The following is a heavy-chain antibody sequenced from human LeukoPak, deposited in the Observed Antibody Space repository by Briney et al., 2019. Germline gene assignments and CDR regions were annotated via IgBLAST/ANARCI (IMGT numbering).Heavy chain of an antibody. Sequence: AGGSLRLSCAASGFTFRSYAMHWVRQAPGKGLEYVSAITSNGGSTYYANSVKGRFTISRDNSKNPLYLQMGSLRPEDMAVFYCARDPSGQWELPTYYHYWGQGTLVTVSS. J-gene: IGHJ4*02. CDR1: GFTFRSYA. CDR3: ARDPSGQWELPTYYHY. D-gene: IGHD1-26*01. V-gene: IGHV3-64*01. CDR2: ITSNGGST.